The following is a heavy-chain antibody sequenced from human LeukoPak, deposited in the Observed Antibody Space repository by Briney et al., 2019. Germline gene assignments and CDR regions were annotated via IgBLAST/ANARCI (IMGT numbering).Heavy chain of an antibody. CDR1: GFTFSSYW. CDR3: ARGRPAAMGVDY. D-gene: IGHD2-2*01. J-gene: IGHJ4*02. V-gene: IGHV3-7*01. CDR2: IKQDGSDT. Sequence: GGSLRLSCAAAGFTFSSYWMSWVRQAPGKGLEWVANIKQDGSDTYYVDSVKGRFTISRDNAKNSLYLQMNSLRAEDTAVYYCARGRPAAMGVDYWGQGTLVTVSS.